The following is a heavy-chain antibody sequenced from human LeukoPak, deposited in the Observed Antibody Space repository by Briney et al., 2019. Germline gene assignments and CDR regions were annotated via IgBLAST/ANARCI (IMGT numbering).Heavy chain of an antibody. CDR1: GGTFSSYA. J-gene: IGHJ5*02. V-gene: IGHV1-69*04. Sequence: SVKVSCKASGGTFSSYAISWVRQAPGQGLEWMGRIIPILGIANYAQKFQGRVTITADKSTSTAYMEPSSLRSEDTAVYYCARVWVGSAAIPANWFDPWGQGTLVTVSS. D-gene: IGHD2-2*01. CDR2: IIPILGIA. CDR3: ARVWVGSAAIPANWFDP.